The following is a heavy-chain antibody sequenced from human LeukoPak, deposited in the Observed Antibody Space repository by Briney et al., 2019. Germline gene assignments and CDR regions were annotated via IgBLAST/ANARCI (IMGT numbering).Heavy chain of an antibody. J-gene: IGHJ4*02. D-gene: IGHD5-24*01. Sequence: QPGGSLRLSCAVSGFSFSDYNMKWVRQAPGRGLEWISYISAGGATIYYADSVKGRFTISRDNAKNSLYLQMNSLRVEDAAMYYCERVGRKEGYKYNDYWGQGTPVTVSS. CDR2: ISAGGATI. CDR1: GFSFSDYN. CDR3: ERVGRKEGYKYNDY. V-gene: IGHV3-48*01.